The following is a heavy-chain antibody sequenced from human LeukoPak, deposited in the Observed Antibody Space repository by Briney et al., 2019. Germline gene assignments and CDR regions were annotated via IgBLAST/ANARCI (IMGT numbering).Heavy chain of an antibody. CDR1: GYAFTGYY. V-gene: IGHV1-2*02. CDR3: ARVVGYDFWSGYSDY. J-gene: IGHJ4*02. CDR2: INPNSGGT. Sequence: GASVKVSCKASGYAFTGYYMHWVRQAPGQGLEWMGWINPNSGGTNYAQKFQGRVTMTRDTSISTAYMELSRLRSDDTAVYYCARVVGYDFWSGYSDYWGQGTLVTVSS. D-gene: IGHD3-3*01.